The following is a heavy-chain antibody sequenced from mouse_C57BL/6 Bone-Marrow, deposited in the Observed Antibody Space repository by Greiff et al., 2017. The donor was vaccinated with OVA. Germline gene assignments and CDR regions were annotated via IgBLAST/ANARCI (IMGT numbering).Heavy chain of an antibody. J-gene: IGHJ1*03. CDR2: IWRGGSP. V-gene: IGHV2-5*01. D-gene: IGHD1-1*01. Sequence: QVQLKQSGPGLVQPSQSLSITCTVSGFSLTSYGVHWVRQSPGKGLEWLGVIWRGGSPDYNAAFMSRLSITKDNSKSQVFFKMNSLQADDTAIYDCAKTLVTTVVDWYFDVWGTGTTVTVSS. CDR3: AKTLVTTVVDWYFDV. CDR1: GFSLTSYG.